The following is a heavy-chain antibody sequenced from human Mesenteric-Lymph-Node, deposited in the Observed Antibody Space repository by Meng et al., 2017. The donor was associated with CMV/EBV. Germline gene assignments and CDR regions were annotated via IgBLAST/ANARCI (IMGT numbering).Heavy chain of an antibody. Sequence: GESLKISCAASGFTLSTSAMHWVRQAPGKGLEWVAVISNDGSNEYHTDSVKGRFTISRDNSKNTLYPQMNSLRVEDTAIYYCATASVSDFWTGYSDYWGSGTLVTVSS. D-gene: IGHD3/OR15-3a*01. J-gene: IGHJ4*02. CDR1: GFTLSTSA. V-gene: IGHV3-30-3*01. CDR2: ISNDGSNE. CDR3: ATASVSDFWTGYSDY.